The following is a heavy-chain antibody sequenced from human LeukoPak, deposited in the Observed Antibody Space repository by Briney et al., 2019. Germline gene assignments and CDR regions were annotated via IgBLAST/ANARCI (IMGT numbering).Heavy chain of an antibody. V-gene: IGHV1-2*02. J-gene: IGHJ4*02. D-gene: IGHD5-24*01. CDR2: VNPKNGDT. CDR1: GYTFTGFY. Sequence: ASVKVSCKASGYTFTGFYMHWLRQAPGQGLQWMGWVNPKNGDTTYAQKFQGRVTMTRDTSISAAYMELRSLRSDDTAVYYCARGGGEIWGQGTLVTVSS. CDR3: ARGGGEI.